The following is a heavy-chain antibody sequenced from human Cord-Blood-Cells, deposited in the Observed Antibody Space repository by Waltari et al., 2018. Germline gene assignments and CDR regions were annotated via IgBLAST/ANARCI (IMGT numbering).Heavy chain of an antibody. J-gene: IGHJ6*02. D-gene: IGHD6-6*01. CDR1: GYTFTSYY. V-gene: IGHV1-46*01. Sequence: QVQLVQSGAEVKKPGASVKVSCKASGYTFTSYYMHWVRQAPGPGRGWMGIINPRGGSTSYAQKFQGRVTMTRDTSTSTVYMELSSLRSEDTAVYYCARDLIHSSSSYYYYGMDVWGQGTTVTVSS. CDR3: ARDLIHSSSSYYYYGMDV. CDR2: INPRGGST.